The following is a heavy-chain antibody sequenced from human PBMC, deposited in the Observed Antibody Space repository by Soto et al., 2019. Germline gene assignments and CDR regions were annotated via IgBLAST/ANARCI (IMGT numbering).Heavy chain of an antibody. J-gene: IGHJ5*02. Sequence: PSETLSLTCTVSGGSISSYYWSWIRQPPGKGLEWIGYIYYSGSTNYNPSLKSRVTISVDTSKNQFSLKLNSVTAADTAVYYCAGDVEMATAWFDPWARGTLVTVSS. CDR3: AGDVEMATAWFDP. CDR2: IYYSGST. V-gene: IGHV4-59*01. D-gene: IGHD5-18*01. CDR1: GGSISSYY.